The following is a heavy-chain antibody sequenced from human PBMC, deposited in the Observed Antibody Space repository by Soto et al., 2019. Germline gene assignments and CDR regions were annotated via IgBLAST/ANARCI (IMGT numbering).Heavy chain of an antibody. J-gene: IGHJ2*01. CDR3: AYRRLRGATLFDL. CDR1: GFSLSTTGVG. CDR2: IFWDDDK. V-gene: IGHV2-5*02. Sequence: QLTLKESGPTLAKPTQTLTLTCTFSGFSLSTTGVGVGWIRQAPGNALDYIAIIFWDDDKYYSPPLEARITITKDTPINQVVHTMAYVVSVDKAIYCCAYRRLRGATLFDLWGRGPLVSVSS. D-gene: IGHD4-17*01.